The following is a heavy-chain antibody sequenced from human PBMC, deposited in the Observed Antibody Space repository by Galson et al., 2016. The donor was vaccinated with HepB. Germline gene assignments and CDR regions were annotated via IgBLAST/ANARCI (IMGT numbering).Heavy chain of an antibody. CDR2: ISGSGTSGSGTST. V-gene: IGHV3-23*01. CDR3: AARPAVSTIAAYDY. CDR1: GITFTNYA. D-gene: IGHD5/OR15-5a*01. Sequence: SLRLSCAASGITFTNYAMTWVRQAPGKGLEWVSVISGSGTSGSGTSTYYADSVKGRFTILRDDSKNTLFLHMNSLRAEDTAVYYCAARPAVSTIAAYDYWGQGALLTVSS. J-gene: IGHJ4*02.